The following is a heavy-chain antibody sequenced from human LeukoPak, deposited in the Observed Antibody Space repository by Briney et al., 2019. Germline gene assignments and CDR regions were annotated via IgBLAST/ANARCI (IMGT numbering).Heavy chain of an antibody. V-gene: IGHV4-39*01. D-gene: IGHD2-21*02. CDR3: ASQHIVVLTAIHFGY. CDR2: IYYSGST. Sequence: SETLSLTCTVSGGSISSSSYYWGWIRQPPGKGLEWIGSIYYSGSTYYNPSLKSRVTISVDTSKNQFSLKLSSVTAADTAVYYCASQHIVVLTAIHFGYWGQGTLVTVSS. CDR1: GGSISSSSYY. J-gene: IGHJ4*02.